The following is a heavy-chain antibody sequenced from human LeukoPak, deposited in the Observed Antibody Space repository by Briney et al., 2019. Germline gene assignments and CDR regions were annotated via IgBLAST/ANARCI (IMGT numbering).Heavy chain of an antibody. CDR3: ARTGSSGWSPAYYFDY. CDR2: INHSGST. J-gene: IGHJ4*02. V-gene: IGHV4-34*01. D-gene: IGHD6-19*01. CDR1: GGSFSGYY. Sequence: PSETLSLTCAVYGGSFSGYYWSWIRQPQGKGLEWIGEINHSGSTNYNPSHKSRVTISVDTSKNQFSLKLSSVTAADTAVYYCARTGSSGWSPAYYFDYWGQGTLVTVSS.